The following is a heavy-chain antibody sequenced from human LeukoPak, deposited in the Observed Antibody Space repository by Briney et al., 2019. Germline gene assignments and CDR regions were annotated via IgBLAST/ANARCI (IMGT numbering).Heavy chain of an antibody. CDR3: ARASYCSSTSCYRFDY. D-gene: IGHD2-2*01. Sequence: SGGSLRLSCAASGFTFSSYGMHWVRQAPGKGLEWVAVIWYDGGNKYYEDSVKGRFTISRDNLKNTLYLQMNSLRAEDTAVYYCARASYCSSTSCYRFDYWGQGTLVTVSS. V-gene: IGHV3-33*01. CDR1: GFTFSSYG. J-gene: IGHJ4*02. CDR2: IWYDGGNK.